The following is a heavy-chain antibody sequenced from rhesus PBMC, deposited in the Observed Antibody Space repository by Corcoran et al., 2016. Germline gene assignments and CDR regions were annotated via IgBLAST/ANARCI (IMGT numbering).Heavy chain of an antibody. CDR3: TRFDY. CDR2: ISYDGSKK. V-gene: IGHV3-54*02. Sequence: EVQLVESGGGLAQTGGSLRLSCVGSGFTFSIYGFIWVRQAPGKRLEWAEFISYDGSKKDVADSWKERITISRVNSKNTLYLQMSNLRLEDTAVYYCTRFDYWGQGVLVTVSS. CDR1: GFTFSIYG. J-gene: IGHJ4*01.